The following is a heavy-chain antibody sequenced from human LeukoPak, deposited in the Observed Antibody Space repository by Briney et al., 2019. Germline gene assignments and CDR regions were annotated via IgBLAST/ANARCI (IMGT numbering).Heavy chain of an antibody. CDR2: IYHSGST. Sequence: SETLSLTRAVSGGSISSGGYSWSWIRQPPGKGLEWIGYIYHSGSTYYNPSLKSRVTISVDRSKNQFSLKLSSVTAADTAVYYCARVWNYCYFDYWGQGTLVTVSS. CDR1: GGSISSGGYS. D-gene: IGHD1-7*01. CDR3: ARVWNYCYFDY. V-gene: IGHV4-30-2*01. J-gene: IGHJ4*02.